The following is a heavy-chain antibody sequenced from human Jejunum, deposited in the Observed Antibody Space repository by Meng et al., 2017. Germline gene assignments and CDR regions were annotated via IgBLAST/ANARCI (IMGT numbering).Heavy chain of an antibody. V-gene: IGHV3-73*01. CDR3: TVYTTGHM. CDR1: GLTFSGSD. J-gene: IGHJ3*02. D-gene: IGHD2-8*01. CDR2: ITGETNGYAT. Sequence: GGFLRPSCAASGLTFSGSDVHWVRQASGKGLEWVGRITGETNGYATAYAASVKGRFTITRDDSKNMAFLQMNSLKTEDTALYYCTVYTTGHMWGQGTMVTVSS.